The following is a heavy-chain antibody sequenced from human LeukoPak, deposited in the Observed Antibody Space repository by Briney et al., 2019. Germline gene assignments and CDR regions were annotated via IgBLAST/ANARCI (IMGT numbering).Heavy chain of an antibody. V-gene: IGHV1-18*01. Sequence: ASVKVSCKASGYTFTSYGITWVRQAPGQGLEWMGWISGYSGNTNYAQKLQGRVTMTTDTSTSTVYMELRSLGSDDTAVYYSARGVKFRAANWFDLWGQGTLVTVSS. D-gene: IGHD6-25*01. CDR1: GYTFTSYG. CDR2: ISGYSGNT. J-gene: IGHJ5*02. CDR3: ARGVKFRAANWFDL.